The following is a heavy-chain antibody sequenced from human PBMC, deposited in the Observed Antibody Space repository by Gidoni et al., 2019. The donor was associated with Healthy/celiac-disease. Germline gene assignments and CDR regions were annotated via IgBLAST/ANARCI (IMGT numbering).Heavy chain of an antibody. CDR3: ARHFYGIVGAPDYFDY. J-gene: IGHJ4*02. CDR1: GGSISSYY. CDR2: IYYSGRT. V-gene: IGHV4-59*08. D-gene: IGHD1-26*01. Sequence: QVQLQESGPGLVKPSETLSLTCTVYGGSISSYYWSWIRQPPGKGLGCIGYIYYSGRTNYNPSLKSRVTISVDTSKNQFSLKLSSVTAADTAVYYCARHFYGIVGAPDYFDYWGQGTLVTVSS.